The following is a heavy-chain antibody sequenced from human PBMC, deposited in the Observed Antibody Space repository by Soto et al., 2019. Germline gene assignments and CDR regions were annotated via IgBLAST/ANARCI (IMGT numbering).Heavy chain of an antibody. V-gene: IGHV1-3*01. J-gene: IGHJ5*02. Sequence: ASVKVSCKASGYTYISYSMHWVRQAPGQRLEWMGWINVGDGNTKYSQNFQGRVTINQDTSASTAYMELSSLTSEDTAVYYCAREKWGSGSRWLDPWGQGTLVTVSS. CDR3: AREKWGSGSRWLDP. CDR1: GYTYISYS. CDR2: INVGDGNT. D-gene: IGHD6-19*01.